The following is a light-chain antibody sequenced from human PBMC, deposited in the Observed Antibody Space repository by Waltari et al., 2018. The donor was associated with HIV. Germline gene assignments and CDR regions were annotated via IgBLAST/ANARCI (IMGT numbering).Light chain of an antibody. Sequence: QSVLTQPPSASGTPGQRVTISCSGSSSNIGSNYVYWYQQLPGTAPKLLMYWNNQLPSGVPDRVSGSKSGTSASLAISGLRSEDEADYYCAAWDASLSGWVFGGGTKLTVL. J-gene: IGLJ3*02. CDR2: WNN. V-gene: IGLV1-47*01. CDR3: AAWDASLSGWV. CDR1: SSNIGSNY.